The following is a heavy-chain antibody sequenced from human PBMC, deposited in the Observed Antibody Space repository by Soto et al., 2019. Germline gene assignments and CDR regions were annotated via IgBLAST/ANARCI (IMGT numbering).Heavy chain of an antibody. D-gene: IGHD6-13*01. J-gene: IGHJ4*02. CDR3: AREIAAGTRGYFDY. CDR1: GGSISSYY. CDR2: IYYSGST. Sequence: SETLSLTCTVSGGSISSYYWSWIRQPPGKGLEWIGYIYYSGSTNYNPSLKSRVTIPVDTSKNQFSQKLSSVTAADTAVYYCAREIAAGTRGYFDYWGQGTLVTVSS. V-gene: IGHV4-59*12.